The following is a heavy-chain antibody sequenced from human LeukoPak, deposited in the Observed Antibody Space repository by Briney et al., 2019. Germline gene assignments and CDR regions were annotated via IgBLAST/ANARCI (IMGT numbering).Heavy chain of an antibody. CDR3: ARIRTLYYGSGSCPFDP. Sequence: SSETLSLTCAVYGGSFSGYYWSWIRQPPGKGLEWIGEINHSGSTNYNPSLKSRVTISVDTSKNQFSLKLSSVTAADTAVHYCARIRTLYYGSGSCPFDPWGQGTLVTVSS. CDR1: GGSFSGYY. J-gene: IGHJ5*02. V-gene: IGHV4-34*01. D-gene: IGHD3-10*01. CDR2: INHSGST.